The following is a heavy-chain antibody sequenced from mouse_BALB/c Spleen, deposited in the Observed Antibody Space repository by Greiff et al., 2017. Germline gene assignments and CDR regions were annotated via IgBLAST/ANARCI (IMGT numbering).Heavy chain of an antibody. Sequence: EVHLVESGGGLVKPGGSLKLSCAASGFTFSSYAMSWVRQTPEKRLEWVASISSGGSTYYPDSVKGRFTISRDNARNILYLQMSSLRSEDTAMYYCARGLYGYVAMDYWGQGTSVTVSS. V-gene: IGHV5-6-5*01. D-gene: IGHD1-2*01. CDR1: GFTFSSYA. CDR2: ISSGGST. J-gene: IGHJ4*01. CDR3: ARGLYGYVAMDY.